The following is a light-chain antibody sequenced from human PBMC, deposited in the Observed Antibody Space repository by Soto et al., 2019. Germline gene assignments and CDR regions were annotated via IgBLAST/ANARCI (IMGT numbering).Light chain of an antibody. V-gene: IGKV1-39*01. J-gene: IGKJ2*01. Sequence: DIQVTQSPSSLSASVGDRVTITCRASQSINSYLNWYQQKPGKAPNLLIYAASNLQSGVPSRFSGSGSGTDFTLTISSLQPEDFATYYCQQSYNTPRTFGQGTKLEIK. CDR3: QQSYNTPRT. CDR1: QSINSY. CDR2: AAS.